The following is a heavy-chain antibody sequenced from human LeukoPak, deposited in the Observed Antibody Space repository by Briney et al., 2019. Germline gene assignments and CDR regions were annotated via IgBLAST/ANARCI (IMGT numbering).Heavy chain of an antibody. Sequence: GGSLRLSCAASGFTVSSNYMSWVRQAPGKGLEWVSVIYSGGSTYYADSVKGRFTISRDNSKNTLYLQMNSLRAEDTAVYYCARGSSKEGSIGYYFDYWGQGTLVTVSS. V-gene: IGHV3-66*02. CDR2: IYSGGST. CDR3: ARGSSKEGSIGYYFDY. D-gene: IGHD6-6*01. CDR1: GFTVSSNY. J-gene: IGHJ4*02.